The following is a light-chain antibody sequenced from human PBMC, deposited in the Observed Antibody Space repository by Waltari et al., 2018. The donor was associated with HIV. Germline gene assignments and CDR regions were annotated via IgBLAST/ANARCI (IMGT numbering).Light chain of an antibody. CDR3: ASYGDTNRVL. Sequence: QSALTQPPSASGSLGQSVTISCTGTSSDVGGYESVSWYQQHPDKAPKLIIYEVNKRPSGVPDRFSGSKSDNTASLTVAGLQDDDEAHYYCASYGDTNRVLFGGGTRVTVL. V-gene: IGLV2-8*01. CDR1: SSDVGGYES. J-gene: IGLJ6*01. CDR2: EVN.